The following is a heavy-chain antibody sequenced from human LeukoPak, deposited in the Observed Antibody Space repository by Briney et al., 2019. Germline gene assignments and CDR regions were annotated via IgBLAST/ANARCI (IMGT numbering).Heavy chain of an antibody. CDR2: ISADDGNP. CDR3: ARVRKNWNYVSYFDY. Sequence: GASVKVSCKTSGYTLTNYGITWVRQAPGQGLEWMGWISADDGNPKYAQKVQGRVTLITDTSASTAYMELRGRRYDDTAVYYCARVRKNWNYVSYFDYWGQGTLVTVSS. CDR1: GYTLTNYG. J-gene: IGHJ4*02. D-gene: IGHD1-7*01. V-gene: IGHV1-18*01.